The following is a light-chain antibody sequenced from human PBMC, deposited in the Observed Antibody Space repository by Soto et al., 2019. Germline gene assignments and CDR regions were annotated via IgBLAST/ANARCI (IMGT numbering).Light chain of an antibody. V-gene: IGKV3-11*01. J-gene: IGKJ4*01. CDR1: QSVSTY. CDR3: QQRSSWPLT. CDR2: DAS. Sequence: EIVLTQSPATLSLSPGERATLSCRASQSVSTYLAWYQQKPGQAPRLLIYDASNRATGIPVRFSGSGSGTDFTLIISSLEPEDFAVYYCQQRSSWPLTFGGGTKVEI.